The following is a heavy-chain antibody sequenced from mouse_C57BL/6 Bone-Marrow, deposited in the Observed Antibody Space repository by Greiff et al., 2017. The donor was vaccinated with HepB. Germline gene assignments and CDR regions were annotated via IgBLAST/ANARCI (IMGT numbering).Heavy chain of an antibody. CDR2: IYPGDGDT. J-gene: IGHJ2*01. D-gene: IGHD1-1*01. Sequence: VKLMESGAELVKPGASVKISCKASGYAFSSYWMNWVKQRPGKGLEWIGQIYPGDGDTNYNGKFKGKATLTADKSSSTAYMQPSSLTSEDSAVYFCARRIYYGSSFDYWGQGTTLTVSS. CDR1: GYAFSSYW. V-gene: IGHV1-80*01. CDR3: ARRIYYGSSFDY.